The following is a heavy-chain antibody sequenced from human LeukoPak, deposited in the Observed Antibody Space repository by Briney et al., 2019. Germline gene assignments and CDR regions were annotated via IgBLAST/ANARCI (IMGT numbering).Heavy chain of an antibody. Sequence: PGGSLRLSCAASGFTFSNYAMSWVRQAPGKGLEWVSGISGDGGSTYYADSVKGRFTISRDNSENTLYLQMNSLRAEDTAVYYCAKHRGWGAEWDFDYWGQGTLVTVSS. J-gene: IGHJ4*02. D-gene: IGHD7-27*01. CDR1: GFTFSNYA. CDR2: ISGDGGST. V-gene: IGHV3-23*01. CDR3: AKHRGWGAEWDFDY.